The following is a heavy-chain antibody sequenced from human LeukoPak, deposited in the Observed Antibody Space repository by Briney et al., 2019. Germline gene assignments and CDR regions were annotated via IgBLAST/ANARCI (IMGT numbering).Heavy chain of an antibody. CDR2: INPSGGST. CDR3: ARDRSYGPYYYYGMDV. V-gene: IGHV1-46*01. CDR1: GYTFTSYY. Sequence: ASVKVSCKASGYTFTSYYMHWVRQAPGQGLEWMGIINPSGGSTSYAQKFQGRVTMTRDTSTSTVYMELSSLRSKDTAVYYCARDRSYGPYYYYGMDVWGQGTTVTVSS. D-gene: IGHD5-18*01. J-gene: IGHJ6*02.